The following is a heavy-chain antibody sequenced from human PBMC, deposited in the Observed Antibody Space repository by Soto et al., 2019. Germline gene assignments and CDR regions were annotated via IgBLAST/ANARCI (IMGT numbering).Heavy chain of an antibody. V-gene: IGHV3-23*01. CDR3: AKPNLYCSSTSCYDY. D-gene: IGHD2-2*01. CDR1: GLTSSTYA. CDR2: ISGSGGST. Sequence: EVQLLESGGDLVQPGGSLRLSCAASGLTSSTYAMSWVRQAPGKGLEWVSVISGSGGSTYYADSVKGRFTISRENSKNTLYLQMNSLRAEDTAVYYCAKPNLYCSSTSCYDYWGQGTLVTVSS. J-gene: IGHJ4*02.